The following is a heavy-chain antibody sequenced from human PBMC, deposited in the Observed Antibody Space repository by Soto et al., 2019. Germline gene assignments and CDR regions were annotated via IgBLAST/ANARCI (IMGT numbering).Heavy chain of an antibody. D-gene: IGHD4-17*01. J-gene: IGHJ5*02. V-gene: IGHV3-15*07. CDR1: GFTFSNAW. CDR3: TTDDYGDYITTTTGLCWFDP. CDR2: IKSKTDGGTT. Sequence: EVQLVESGGGLVKPGGSLRLSCAASGFTFSNAWMNWVRQAPGKGLEWVGRIKSKTDGGTTDYAAPVKGRFTISRDDSKNTLYLQMNSLKTEDTAVYYCTTDDYGDYITTTTGLCWFDPWGQGTLVTVSS.